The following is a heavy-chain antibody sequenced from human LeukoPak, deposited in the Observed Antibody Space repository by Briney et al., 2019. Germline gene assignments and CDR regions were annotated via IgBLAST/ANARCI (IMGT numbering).Heavy chain of an antibody. J-gene: IGHJ5*02. CDR3: ARRFSSSWYVWFDP. CDR1: GGSFSGYY. V-gene: IGHV4-34*01. CDR2: INHSGST. D-gene: IGHD6-13*01. Sequence: SETLSLTCAVYGGSFSGYYWSWIRQPPGKGLEWLGEINHSGSTNYNPSLKSRVTISVDTSKNQFSLKLSSVTAADTAVYYCARRFSSSWYVWFDPWGQGTLVTVSS.